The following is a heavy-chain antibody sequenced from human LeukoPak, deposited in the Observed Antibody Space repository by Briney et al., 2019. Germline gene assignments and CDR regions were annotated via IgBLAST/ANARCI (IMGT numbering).Heavy chain of an antibody. J-gene: IGHJ4*02. Sequence: PSQTLSLTCAVSGGSISSGGYSWSWIRQPPGKGLEWIGEINHSGSTNYIPSLKSRVTISLDTSKNQISLRLSSVTAADTAVYYCAKGGRGWYFDYWGQGLLVTVSS. D-gene: IGHD6-19*01. CDR3: AKGGRGWYFDY. CDR2: INHSGST. CDR1: GGSISSGGYS. V-gene: IGHV4-30-2*01.